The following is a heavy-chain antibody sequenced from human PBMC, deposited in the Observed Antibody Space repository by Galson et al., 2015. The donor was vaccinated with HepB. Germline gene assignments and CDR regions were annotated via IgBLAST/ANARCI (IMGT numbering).Heavy chain of an antibody. CDR2: IYPGDSDT. J-gene: IGHJ4*02. V-gene: IGHV5-51*01. CDR3: ARGYYYDSSGYYFGVY. CDR1: GYSFTSYW. D-gene: IGHD3-22*01. Sequence: SGAEVKKPGESLKISCKGSGYSFTSYWIGWVRQMPGKGLEWMGIIYPGDSDTRYSPSFQGQVTISADKSISTAYLQWSSLKASDTAMYYCARGYYYDSSGYYFGVYWGQGTLVTVSS.